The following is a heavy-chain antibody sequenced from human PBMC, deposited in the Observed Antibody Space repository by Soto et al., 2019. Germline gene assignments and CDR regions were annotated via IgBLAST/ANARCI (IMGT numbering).Heavy chain of an antibody. V-gene: IGHV1-46*03. CDR1: GYSFTSQY. J-gene: IGHJ3*02. D-gene: IGHD3-16*01. CDR3: SREQGLRPGGGGTEPLDI. Sequence: QVQLVQSGAEVKKPGASVKISCEASGYSFTSQYVHWVRQAPGQGLEWMGIINPNGGSTTYAQKFQGRVPMNRETSTSNVYRGRGSLTPGAPAVYYCSREQGLRPGGGGTEPLDIWGQGTMVTVAS. CDR2: INPNGGST.